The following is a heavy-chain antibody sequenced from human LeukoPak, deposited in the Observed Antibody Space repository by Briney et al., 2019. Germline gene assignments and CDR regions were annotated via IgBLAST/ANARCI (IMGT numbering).Heavy chain of an antibody. CDR2: INHSGST. J-gene: IGHJ4*02. V-gene: IGHV4-34*01. CDR1: GGSFSGYY. Sequence: PSETLSLTCAVYGGSFSGYYWSWIRQPPGKGLEWIGEINHSGSTNYNPSLKSRVTISVDTSKNQFSLKLSSVTAADTAVYYCARGLPVLLWFGELFGDKPFDYWGQGTPVTVSS. D-gene: IGHD3-10*01. CDR3: ARGLPVLLWFGELFGDKPFDY.